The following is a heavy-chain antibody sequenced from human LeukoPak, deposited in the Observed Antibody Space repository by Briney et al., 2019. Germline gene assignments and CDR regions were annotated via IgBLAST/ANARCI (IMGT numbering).Heavy chain of an antibody. D-gene: IGHD3-22*01. V-gene: IGHV3-74*01. CDR1: GFTSSAFW. J-gene: IGHJ4*02. CDR2: INSDGSST. Sequence: PGGSLRLSCAASGFTSSAFWMHWVRQAPGKGLVWVSRINSDGSSTTYADSEKGRFTVSRDNAKNTLYLQMDSLRAEDSAVYYCARGLVHDTSGYYSDYWGQGILVTVSS. CDR3: ARGLVHDTSGYYSDY.